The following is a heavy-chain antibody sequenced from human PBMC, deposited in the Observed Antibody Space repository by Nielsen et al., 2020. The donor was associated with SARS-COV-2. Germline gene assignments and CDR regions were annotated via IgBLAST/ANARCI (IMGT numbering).Heavy chain of an antibody. CDR1: GFAFGTFT. D-gene: IGHD6-6*01. CDR2: ISYDGRNK. J-gene: IGHJ6*03. CDR3: ARAGFEYSTSDHYMDV. V-gene: IGHV3-30-3*01. Sequence: GESLKISCAASGFAFGTFTMHWVRQAPGKGLEWVAAISYDGRNKYYADSVKGRFTISRDNSKNLMLQMNSLRPEDTAVYYCARAGFEYSTSDHYMDVWGKGTTVTVSS.